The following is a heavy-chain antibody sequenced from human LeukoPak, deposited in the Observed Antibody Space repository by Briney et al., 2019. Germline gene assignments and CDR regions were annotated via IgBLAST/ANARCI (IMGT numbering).Heavy chain of an antibody. D-gene: IGHD3-10*01. V-gene: IGHV3-74*01. CDR3: ARGSYYYGSGAFDY. J-gene: IGHJ4*02. CDR2: INSDGSST. CDR1: GFTFSSYS. Sequence: GGSLRLSCAASGFTFSSYSMNWVRQAPGKGLVWVSRINSDGSSTSYADSVKGRFTISRDNAKNTLYLQMNSPRAEDTAVYYCARGSYYYGSGAFDYWGQGTLVTVSS.